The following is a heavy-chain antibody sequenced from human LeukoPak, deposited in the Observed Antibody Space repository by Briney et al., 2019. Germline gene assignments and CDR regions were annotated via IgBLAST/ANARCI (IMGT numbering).Heavy chain of an antibody. V-gene: IGHV4-34*01. J-gene: IGHJ4*02. Sequence: SETLSLTCAVYGGSFSGYYWSWIRQPPGKGLEWIGEINHSGSTNYNPSLKSRVTISVGTSKNQFSLKLSSVTAADTAVYYCARESAGSCDYWGQGTLVTVSS. D-gene: IGHD3-10*01. CDR3: ARESAGSCDY. CDR1: GGSFSGYY. CDR2: INHSGST.